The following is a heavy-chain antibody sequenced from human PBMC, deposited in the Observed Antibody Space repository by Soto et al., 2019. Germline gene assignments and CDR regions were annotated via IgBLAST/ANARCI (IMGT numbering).Heavy chain of an antibody. J-gene: IGHJ5*02. CDR1: GDTFTGYY. D-gene: IGHD6-6*01. V-gene: IGHV1-2*04. CDR2: INPNSGGT. CDR3: ARARPGGSGFDP. Sequence: ASVKVSCEACGDTFTGYYMHWVRQAPGQGLEWMGWINPNSGGTNYAQKFQGWVTMTRDTSISTAYMELSRLRSDDTAVYYCARARPGGSGFDPWGQGTLVTVSS.